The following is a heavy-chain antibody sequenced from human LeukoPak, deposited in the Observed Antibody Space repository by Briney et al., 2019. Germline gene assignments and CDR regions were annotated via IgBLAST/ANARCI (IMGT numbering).Heavy chain of an antibody. CDR2: INWNGGST. Sequence: GGSLRLSCEASGFTFDDYGMSWVRQGPGKGLEWVSGINWNGGSTGYADSVKGRFTIFRDNAKNSLYLQMNSLRAEDTAVYYCARDQDGSGSYFWNLYYYYGMDVWGQGTTVTVSS. V-gene: IGHV3-20*04. D-gene: IGHD3-10*01. CDR1: GFTFDDYG. CDR3: ARDQDGSGSYFWNLYYYYGMDV. J-gene: IGHJ6*02.